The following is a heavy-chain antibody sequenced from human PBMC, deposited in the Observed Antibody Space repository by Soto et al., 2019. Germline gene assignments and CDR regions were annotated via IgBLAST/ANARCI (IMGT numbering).Heavy chain of an antibody. V-gene: IGHV3-30-3*01. J-gene: IGHJ5*02. CDR1: GFTFSSYA. Sequence: QVQLVESGGGVVQPGRSLRLSCAASGFTFSSYAMHWVRQAPGKGLEWVAAISYDGSNKYHAGSVKGRFTISRDNSKNTLYLQMNSLRAEDTAVYYWARDRRPDYVLLGFGEVRGGFAPWGQGTLVTVCS. D-gene: IGHD3-10*01. CDR3: ARDRRPDYVLLGFGEVRGGFAP. CDR2: ISYDGSNK.